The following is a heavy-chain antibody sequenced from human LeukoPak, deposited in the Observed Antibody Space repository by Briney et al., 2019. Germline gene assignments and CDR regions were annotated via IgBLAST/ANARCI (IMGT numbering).Heavy chain of an antibody. Sequence: GASVKVSCKASGYTFTGYYMHWVRQAPGQGLEWMGWINPILGIANYAQKFQGRVTITADKSTSTAYMELSSLRSEDTAVYYCAVVVISPRNYYFDYWGQGTLVTVSS. CDR2: INPILGIA. CDR1: GYTFTGYY. V-gene: IGHV1-69*10. CDR3: AVVVISPRNYYFDY. J-gene: IGHJ4*02. D-gene: IGHD3-22*01.